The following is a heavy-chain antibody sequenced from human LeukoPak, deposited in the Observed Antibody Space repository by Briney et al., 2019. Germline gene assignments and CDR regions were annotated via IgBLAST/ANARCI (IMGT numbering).Heavy chain of an antibody. CDR2: IIPIFGTA. CDR1: GVTFSSYA. J-gene: IGHJ6*03. CDR3: ARRGEGIAAAGTKYYYYYYMDV. Sequence: SVKVSCTASGVTFSSYAISWVRQAPGQGLEWMGGIIPIFGTANYAQKFQGRVTITTDESTSTAYMELSSLRSGDTAVYYCARRGEGIAAAGTKYYYYYYMDVWGKVTTDTVSS. V-gene: IGHV1-69*05. D-gene: IGHD6-13*01.